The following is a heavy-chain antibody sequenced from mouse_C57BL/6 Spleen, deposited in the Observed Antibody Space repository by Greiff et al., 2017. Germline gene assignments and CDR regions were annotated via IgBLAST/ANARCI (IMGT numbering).Heavy chain of an antibody. V-gene: IGHV5-9-1*02. CDR2: ISSGGDYI. CDR1: GFTFSSYA. J-gene: IGHJ1*03. CDR3: TRDRYYGSLWYFDV. D-gene: IGHD1-1*01. Sequence: EVQGVESGEGLVKPGGSLKLSCAASGFTFSSYAMSWVRQTPEKRLEWVAYISSGGDYIYYADTVKGRFPISRDNARNTLYLQMSSLKSEDTAMYYGTRDRYYGSLWYFDVWGTGTTVTVSS.